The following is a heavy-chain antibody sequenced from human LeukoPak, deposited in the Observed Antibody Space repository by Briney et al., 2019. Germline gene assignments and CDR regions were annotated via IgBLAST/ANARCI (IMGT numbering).Heavy chain of an antibody. CDR2: SSNGGNT. CDR3: ARGGALDI. CDR1: GFPLSDNY. V-gene: IGHV3-53*01. J-gene: IGHJ3*02. Sequence: PGGALRLSCAASGFPLSDNYMTWGRPAPGQGLEWVALSSNGGNTYYEDSVKGRFTISRDIAQNMLYLQMNSLRAEDTAVYYCARGGALDIWGQGTMVIVS. D-gene: IGHD4/OR15-4a*01.